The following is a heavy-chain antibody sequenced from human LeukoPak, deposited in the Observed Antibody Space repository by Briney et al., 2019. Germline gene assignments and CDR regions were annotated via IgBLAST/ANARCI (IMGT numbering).Heavy chain of an antibody. J-gene: IGHJ6*02. CDR2: IYSGGST. CDR3: ARGWFGEWGLVGMDV. CDR1: GFTVSSNY. Sequence: GGSLRLSCAASGFTVSSNYMSWVRQAPGKGLEWVSVIYSGGSTYYADSVKGRFTISRDNSKNTLYLQMNSLRAEDTAVYYCARGWFGEWGLVGMDVWGQGTTVTVSS. V-gene: IGHV3-66*01. D-gene: IGHD3-10*01.